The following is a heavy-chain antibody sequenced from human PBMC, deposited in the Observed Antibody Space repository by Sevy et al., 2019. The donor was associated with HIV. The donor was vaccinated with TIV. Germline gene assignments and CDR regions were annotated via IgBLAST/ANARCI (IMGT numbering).Heavy chain of an antibody. CDR3: ARESIAVAGIGYYFKY. Sequence: GGSLRLSCAASGFSFSGYGMHWIRQAPGKGLEWVAVIWYDGSNKEYADSVKGRFTISRDNSKNTLYLQMNSLRAEETAVYYLARESIAVAGIGYYFKYWGQGTLVTVSS. CDR1: GFSFSGYG. V-gene: IGHV3-33*01. CDR2: IWYDGSNK. J-gene: IGHJ4*01. D-gene: IGHD6-19*01.